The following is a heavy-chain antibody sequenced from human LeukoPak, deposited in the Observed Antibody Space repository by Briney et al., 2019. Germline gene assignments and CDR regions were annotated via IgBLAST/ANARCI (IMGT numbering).Heavy chain of an antibody. Sequence: SETLSLTCTVSGGSISSSSYYWGRMRQHPGKGLEWIGSIYYSGSTYYNPSLKSRVTISVDTSKNQFSLKLSSVTAAVTAVYYCASPGELPFDYWAQGTLVTVSS. V-gene: IGHV4-39*01. J-gene: IGHJ4*02. CDR1: GGSISSSSYY. D-gene: IGHD1-26*01. CDR2: IYYSGST. CDR3: ASPGELPFDY.